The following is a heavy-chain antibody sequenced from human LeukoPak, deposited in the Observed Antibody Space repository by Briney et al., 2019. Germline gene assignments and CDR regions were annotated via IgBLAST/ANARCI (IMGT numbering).Heavy chain of an antibody. CDR3: ARGHISATPFIDY. J-gene: IGHJ4*02. CDR1: GGSFSGYY. Sequence: PSETLPLTCAVYGGSFSGYYWSWIRQPPGKGLEWIGEINHSGSTNYNPSLKSRVTISVDTSKNQFSLKLSSVTAADTAVYYCARGHISATPFIDYWGQGTLVTVSS. CDR2: INHSGST. D-gene: IGHD2-15*01. V-gene: IGHV4-34*01.